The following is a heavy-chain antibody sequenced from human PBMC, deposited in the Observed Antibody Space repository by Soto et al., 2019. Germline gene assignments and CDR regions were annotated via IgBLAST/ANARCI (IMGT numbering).Heavy chain of an antibody. CDR3: TRASTSPFDY. Sequence: QVQLVESGGGVVPPGRSLRLSCAASGFTFSGFGMHWVRQAPGKGLEWVAIIWFDGSQQRYADSVKGRFTISRDTSKNILYLQMNNLRPEDTAVYFCTRASTSPFDYWGQGTLVTVSS. V-gene: IGHV3-33*03. D-gene: IGHD2-2*01. J-gene: IGHJ4*02. CDR2: IWFDGSQQ. CDR1: GFTFSGFG.